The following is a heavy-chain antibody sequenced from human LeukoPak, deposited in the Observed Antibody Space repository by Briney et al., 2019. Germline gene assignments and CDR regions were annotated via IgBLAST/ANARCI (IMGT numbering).Heavy chain of an antibody. D-gene: IGHD3-22*01. J-gene: IGHJ4*02. V-gene: IGHV2-70*18. Sequence: TLSLTCTVSGDSVISGDYRWTWIRQPPGKALEWLALIDWDDDKYYSTSLKTRLTISKDTSKNQVVLTMTNMDPVDTATYYCARTSRITMIPFDYWGQGTLVTVSS. CDR3: ARTSRITMIPFDY. CDR2: IDWDDDK. CDR1: GDSVISGDYR.